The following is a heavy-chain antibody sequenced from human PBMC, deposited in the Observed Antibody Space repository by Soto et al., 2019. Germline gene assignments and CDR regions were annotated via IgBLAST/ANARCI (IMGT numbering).Heavy chain of an antibody. Sequence: SQTLSLTCTVSGGSISSVDYYWSWIRQPPGKGLEWIGEIYYSGSTNYNPSLKSRVTISVDTSKNQFSLKLSSVTAADTAVYYCARWWELPNYHYYGMDVWGQGTTVTVSS. D-gene: IGHD1-26*01. CDR1: GGSISSVDYY. CDR3: ARWWELPNYHYYGMDV. CDR2: IYYSGST. V-gene: IGHV4-30-4*01. J-gene: IGHJ6*02.